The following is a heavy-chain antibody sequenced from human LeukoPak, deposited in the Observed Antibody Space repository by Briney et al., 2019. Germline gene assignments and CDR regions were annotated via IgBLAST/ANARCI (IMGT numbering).Heavy chain of an antibody. CDR3: ARYGFSAVWQGGWHAFDI. V-gene: IGHV1-46*01. Sequence: ASVKASCKASGYTFTSYYMHWVRRAPGQGLEWMGIINPTTGDTTYAQKFQGRLTMTRDMSTSTVYMELSSLTSEDTAVFYCARYGFSAVWQGGWHAFDIWGQGTVVTVSS. D-gene: IGHD2-15*01. CDR2: INPTTGDT. CDR1: GYTFTSYY. J-gene: IGHJ3*02.